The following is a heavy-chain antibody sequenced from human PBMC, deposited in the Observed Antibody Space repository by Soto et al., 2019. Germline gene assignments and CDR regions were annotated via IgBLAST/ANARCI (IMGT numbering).Heavy chain of an antibody. J-gene: IGHJ5*01. Sequence: QVHLVQSGAEVKEPVASVKVSCKASGYTFRNYAITWVRQSPGQGREWMGWINTYKGDTNYAHKFQGRVTMTTDTTTSTDYMEMRSLRSDDTAIYYCARDAAFWSGRNLNWFDSWGQGPLVTVSS. CDR3: ARDAAFWSGRNLNWFDS. CDR2: INTYKGDT. CDR1: GYTFRNYA. D-gene: IGHD3-3*01. V-gene: IGHV1-18*04.